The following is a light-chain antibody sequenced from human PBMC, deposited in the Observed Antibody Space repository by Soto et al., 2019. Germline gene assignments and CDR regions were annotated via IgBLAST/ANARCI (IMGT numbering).Light chain of an antibody. CDR2: DSS. V-gene: IGKV3-11*01. CDR3: QQRKNWPPIT. Sequence: IELTQSPATLSLSPGETATLSCRASQNVDKFLAWYQQRPGQPPRLLIFDSSNRATGVPVRFSGSGSGTVFTLTLGSLEPEDSAVYYCQQRKNWPPITFGQGTRLEIK. J-gene: IGKJ5*01. CDR1: QNVDKF.